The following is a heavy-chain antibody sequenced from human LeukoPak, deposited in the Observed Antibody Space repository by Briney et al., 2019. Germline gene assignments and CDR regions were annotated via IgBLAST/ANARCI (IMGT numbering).Heavy chain of an antibody. CDR1: GFTFRNYG. V-gene: IGHV3-33*01. CDR2: IWYDGSNK. D-gene: IGHD2-2*01. J-gene: IGHJ4*02. Sequence: GGSLRLSCAASGFTFRNYGMHWVRQAPGKGLEWVAVIWYDGSNKYYADSVKGRFTISRDNSKNTLYLQMNSLRVEDTAVYYCATLGSTWAIDDWGQGTLVTVSS. CDR3: ATLGSTWAIDD.